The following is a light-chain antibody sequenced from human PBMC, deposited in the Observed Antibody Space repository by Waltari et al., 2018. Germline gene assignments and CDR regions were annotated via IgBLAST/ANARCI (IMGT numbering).Light chain of an antibody. CDR2: EVT. V-gene: IGLV2-8*01. CDR3: SSYAHNNHFV. J-gene: IGLJ1*01. Sequence: QSVLTQPPSATGSPGQSVTISCTGTNSDVGAYNYVSWYQQHPGKVPKRLIYEVTKRPSGVPDRFPGSKSGNTASLTVFGLQADDEADYYCSSYAHNNHFVFGTGTKVTVL. CDR1: NSDVGAYNY.